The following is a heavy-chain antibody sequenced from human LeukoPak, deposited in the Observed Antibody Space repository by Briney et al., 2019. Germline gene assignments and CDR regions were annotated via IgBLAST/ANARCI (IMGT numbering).Heavy chain of an antibody. V-gene: IGHV4-59*08. J-gene: IGHJ4*02. CDR3: ARHGSTDYFDY. Sequence: PSETLSLTCTVSGGSISSYYWSWIRQPPGKRLEWIGHIYYSGSTNYNPSLKSRVTISVDTSKNQLSLRLSSVTAADTAVYYCARHGSTDYFDYWGQGTLVTVSS. CDR1: GGSISSYY. D-gene: IGHD2-2*03. CDR2: IYYSGST.